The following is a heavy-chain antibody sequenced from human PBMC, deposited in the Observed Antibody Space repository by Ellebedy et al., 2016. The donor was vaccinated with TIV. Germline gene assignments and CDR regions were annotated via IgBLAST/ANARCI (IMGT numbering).Heavy chain of an antibody. CDR3: ARYCNSTTCSNWFDP. CDR1: GGTFSSYT. Sequence: AASVKVSCKASGGTFSSYTISWVRQAPGQGLEWMGWISAYNGNTNYAQMLQGRVTMTTDTFTSTAYLELRSLRSDDTAVYYCARYCNSTTCSNWFDPWGQGTLVTVSS. V-gene: IGHV1-18*01. D-gene: IGHD2-2*01. CDR2: ISAYNGNT. J-gene: IGHJ5*02.